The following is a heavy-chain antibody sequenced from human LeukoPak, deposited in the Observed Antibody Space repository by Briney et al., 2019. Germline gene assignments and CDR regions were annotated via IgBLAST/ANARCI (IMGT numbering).Heavy chain of an antibody. J-gene: IGHJ3*02. CDR3: ARALYGDYAEGAFDI. Sequence: SVKVSCKASGGTFSSYAISWVRQAPGQGLEWMGGIIPIFGTANYAQKFQGRVTITADESTSTAYVELSSLRSEDTAVYYCARALYGDYAEGAFDIWGQGTMVTVSS. CDR2: IIPIFGTA. V-gene: IGHV1-69*13. CDR1: GGTFSSYA. D-gene: IGHD4-17*01.